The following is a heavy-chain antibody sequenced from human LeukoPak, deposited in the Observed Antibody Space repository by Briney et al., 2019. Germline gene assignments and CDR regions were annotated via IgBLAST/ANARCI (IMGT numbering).Heavy chain of an antibody. J-gene: IGHJ6*03. CDR2: INRSGST. CDR1: GGSFSGYY. Sequence: PSETLSLTCAVYGGSFSGYYWSWIRQPPGKGLEWIGEINRSGSTNYNPSLKSRVTISVDTSKNQFSLKLSSVTAADTAVYYCARVQSINYYYYYYMDVWGKGTTVTVSS. D-gene: IGHD5-24*01. V-gene: IGHV4-34*01. CDR3: ARVQSINYYYYYYMDV.